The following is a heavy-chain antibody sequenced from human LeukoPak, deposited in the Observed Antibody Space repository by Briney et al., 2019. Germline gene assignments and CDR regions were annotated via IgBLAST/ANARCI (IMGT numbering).Heavy chain of an antibody. CDR3: ARAFGVVVPAAISGWFDP. J-gene: IGHJ5*02. D-gene: IGHD2-2*01. V-gene: IGHV1-18*04. CDR2: ISAYNGNT. Sequence: ASVKVSCKASGYTFTSYGISWVRQAPGQGLEWMGWISAYNGNTNYAQKLQGKVTMTTDTSTSTAYMELRSLRSDDTAVYYCARAFGVVVPAAISGWFDPWGQGTLVTVSS. CDR1: GYTFTSYG.